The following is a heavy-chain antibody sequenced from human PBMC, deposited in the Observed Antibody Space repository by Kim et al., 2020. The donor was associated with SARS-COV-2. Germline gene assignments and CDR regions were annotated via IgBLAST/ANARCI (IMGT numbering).Heavy chain of an antibody. CDR2: YIPVFTTS. CDR1: GYMFRSYV. D-gene: IGHD3-16*01. J-gene: IGHJ5*02. Sequence: SVKVSCKTSGYMFRSYVVSWVRQAPGRGLEWMGGYIPVFTTSNYAPTFQGRTTITADASTSTVFMELNSLTSEDTAVYYCARGGGEWGSYSPFDIWGQGTLVSVSA. V-gene: IGHV1-69*13. CDR3: ARGGGEWGSYSPFDI.